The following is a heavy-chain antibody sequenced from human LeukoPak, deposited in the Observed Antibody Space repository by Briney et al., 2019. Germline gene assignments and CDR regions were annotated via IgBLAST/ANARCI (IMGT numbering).Heavy chain of an antibody. J-gene: IGHJ4*02. Sequence: GGSLRLSCAACEFTFSTYGMHWVRQAPGKGLEWVAFIRYDGSNKYYADSVKGRFTVSRDNSKNTLYLQMNSLRTEDTAVYYCAKDSEGFQWLAYFDYWGQGTLVTVSS. V-gene: IGHV3-30*02. D-gene: IGHD6-19*01. CDR1: EFTFSTYG. CDR3: AKDSEGFQWLAYFDY. CDR2: IRYDGSNK.